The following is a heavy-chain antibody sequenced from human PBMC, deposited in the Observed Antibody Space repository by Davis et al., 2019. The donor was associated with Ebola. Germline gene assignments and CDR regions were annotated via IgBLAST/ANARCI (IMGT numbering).Heavy chain of an antibody. J-gene: IGHJ6*02. CDR2: ISHRAYDI. CDR1: GFTFDKFA. V-gene: IGHV3-23*01. CDR3: VKEFHVRIFGVPSGGLDV. D-gene: IGHD3-3*01. Sequence: GESLKISCEASGFTFDKFAMSWVRQAPGKGLEWVSSISHRAYDIYFADSVKGRFTISRDNSNNTLSLQMSSLRAEDTAVYYCVKEFHVRIFGVPSGGLDVWGQGTTVTVSS.